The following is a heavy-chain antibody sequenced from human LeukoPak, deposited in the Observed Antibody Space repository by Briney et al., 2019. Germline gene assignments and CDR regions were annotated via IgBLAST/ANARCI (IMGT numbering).Heavy chain of an antibody. Sequence: ASVTVSCKASGYTFTSYDINWVRQAPGQGLEWMGWMNPNSGNTGYAQKFQGRVTITRNTSISTAYMELSSLRSEDTAVYYCARGSYDSSDFEYFHHWGQGTLVTVSS. J-gene: IGHJ1*01. CDR1: GYTFTSYD. CDR2: MNPNSGNT. D-gene: IGHD3-22*01. CDR3: ARGSYDSSDFEYFHH. V-gene: IGHV1-8*03.